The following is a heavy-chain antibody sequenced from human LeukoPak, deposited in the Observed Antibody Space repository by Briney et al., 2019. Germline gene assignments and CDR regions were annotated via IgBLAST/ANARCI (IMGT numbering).Heavy chain of an antibody. Sequence: PGGSLRLSCVVSGFTFSNAWMSWVRQAPGKGLEWVSVIYSGGSTYYADSVKGRFTISRDNSKNTLYLQMNSLRAEDTAVYYCARDRYSGSYLIGLVEDYFDYWGQGTLVTVSS. CDR1: GFTFSNAW. J-gene: IGHJ4*02. D-gene: IGHD1-26*01. CDR3: ARDRYSGSYLIGLVEDYFDY. CDR2: IYSGGST. V-gene: IGHV3-66*01.